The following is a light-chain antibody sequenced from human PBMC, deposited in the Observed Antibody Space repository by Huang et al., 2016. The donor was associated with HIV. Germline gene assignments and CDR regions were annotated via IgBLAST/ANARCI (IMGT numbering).Light chain of an antibody. CDR2: GVS. CDR3: HQYGTSHT. V-gene: IGKV3-20*01. Sequence: EIVLTQSPGTLSLSPGERATLSCRARQSVTSRYLAWYQHKPGQAPRLLIYGVSSRATVVPDRFSGSGSGTDFTLTISRLEPEDFAVYYCHQYGTSHTFGQGTKLEIK. CDR1: QSVTSRY. J-gene: IGKJ2*01.